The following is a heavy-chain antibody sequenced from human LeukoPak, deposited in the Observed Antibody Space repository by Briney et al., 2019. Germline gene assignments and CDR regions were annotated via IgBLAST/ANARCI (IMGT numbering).Heavy chain of an antibody. D-gene: IGHD3-16*01. CDR2: ISYDGSNK. J-gene: IGHJ6*03. V-gene: IGHV3-30-3*01. CDR1: GFTFSSYA. CDR3: ARGGGTYYYYYYMDV. Sequence: GGSLRLSCAASGFTFSSYAMHWVRQAPGKGLEWVAVISYDGSNKYYADSVKGRFTISRDNSKNTLYLQMNSLRAEDTAAYYCARGGGTYYYYYYMDVWGKGTTVTVSS.